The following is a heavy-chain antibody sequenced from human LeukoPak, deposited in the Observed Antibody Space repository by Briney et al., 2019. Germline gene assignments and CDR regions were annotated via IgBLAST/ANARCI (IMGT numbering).Heavy chain of an antibody. V-gene: IGHV1-69*13. Sequence: SVKVSCKTSGGTFSSFAIAWVRQAPGQGLEWMAGIIPIFATTNYAQAFQGRVSLTADESTSTVYMELSGLRYDDTAVYYCARGPPLTFDHTPEGYYHYYMDVWGEGTTVTISS. J-gene: IGHJ6*03. CDR1: GGTFSSFA. D-gene: IGHD1-14*01. CDR2: IIPIFATT. CDR3: ARGPPLTFDHTPEGYYHYYMDV.